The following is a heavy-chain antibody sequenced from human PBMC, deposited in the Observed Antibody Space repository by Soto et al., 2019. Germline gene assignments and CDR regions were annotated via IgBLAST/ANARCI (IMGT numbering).Heavy chain of an antibody. CDR1: GFTFSSYG. D-gene: IGHD6-13*01. Sequence: QVQLVESGGGVVQPGRSLRLSCAASGFTFSSYGVHWVRQAPGKGLEWVAVISYDGSNKYYADSVKGRFTISRDNSKNTLYLQMNSLRAEDTAVYYCAKGEWSSSWHRYYYYGMDVWGQGTTVTVSS. CDR3: AKGEWSSSWHRYYYYGMDV. V-gene: IGHV3-30*18. CDR2: ISYDGSNK. J-gene: IGHJ6*02.